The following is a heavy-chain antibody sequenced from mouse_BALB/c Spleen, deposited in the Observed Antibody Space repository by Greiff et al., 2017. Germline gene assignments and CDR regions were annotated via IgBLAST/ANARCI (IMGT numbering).Heavy chain of an antibody. CDR1: GFTFSSFG. CDR2: ISSGSSTI. CDR3: ARGVLTGTGAMDY. V-gene: IGHV5-17*02. D-gene: IGHD4-1*01. Sequence: DVQLQESGGGLVQPGGSRKLSCAASGFTFSSFGMHWVRQAPEKGLEWVAYISSGSSTIYYADTVKGRFTISRDNPKNTLFLQMTSLRSEDTAMYYCARGVLTGTGAMDYWGQGTSVTVSS. J-gene: IGHJ4*01.